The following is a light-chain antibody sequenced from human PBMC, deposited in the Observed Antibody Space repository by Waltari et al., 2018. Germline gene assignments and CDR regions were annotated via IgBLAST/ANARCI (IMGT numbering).Light chain of an antibody. CDR2: WAS. CDR1: QRVLDRSKTKNY. V-gene: IGKV4-1*01. J-gene: IGKJ2*01. CDR3: QQYQSTPPEYA. Sequence: DIVMTQSPDFLAVSLGERATINCKPSQRVLDRSKTKNYLAWYQQKPGQLPKLLIYWASTRESGVPDRFSGSGTGTDFTLTISSLQAEDVAVYYCQQYQSTPPEYAFGQGTKLEI.